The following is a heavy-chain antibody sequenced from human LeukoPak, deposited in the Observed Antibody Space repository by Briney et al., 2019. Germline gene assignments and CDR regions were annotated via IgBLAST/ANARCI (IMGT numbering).Heavy chain of an antibody. Sequence: SETLSLTCTVSGGTISSYYWGWIRQPPGKGLEWIGYIYYSGSTNYNPSLKSRVTIPVDTSKNQFSLKLSSVTAADTAVYYCARGPAVTSTNWFDPWGQGTLVTVSS. CDR2: IYYSGST. V-gene: IGHV4-59*01. D-gene: IGHD4-17*01. CDR1: GGTISSYY. J-gene: IGHJ5*02. CDR3: ARGPAVTSTNWFDP.